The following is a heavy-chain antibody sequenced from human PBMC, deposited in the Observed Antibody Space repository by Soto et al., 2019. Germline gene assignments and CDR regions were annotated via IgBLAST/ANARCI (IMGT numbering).Heavy chain of an antibody. CDR1: GFTFSSYA. CDR3: AKDGAYCAGDCSSMDYYYYGMDV. J-gene: IGHJ6*02. D-gene: IGHD2-21*02. Sequence: GGSLRLSCAASGFTFSSYAMSWVRQAPGKGLEWVSAISGSGGSTYYADSVKGRFTISRDNSKNTLYLQMNSLRAEDTAVYYCAKDGAYCAGDCSSMDYYYYGMDVWGQGTTVTVSS. V-gene: IGHV3-23*01. CDR2: ISGSGGST.